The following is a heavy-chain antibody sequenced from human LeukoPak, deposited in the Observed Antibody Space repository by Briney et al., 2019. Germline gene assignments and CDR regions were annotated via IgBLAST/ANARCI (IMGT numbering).Heavy chain of an antibody. CDR3: ARHEYSGSYYGLSWFDP. CDR2: IYYSGST. V-gene: IGHV4-39*01. J-gene: IGHJ5*02. D-gene: IGHD1-26*01. Sequence: PSETLSLTCTVSGGSISSSGYYWGWIRQPPGKGLEWVASIYYSGSTYYNPSLKSRVTISVDTSKNQLSLKLSSLTAADTAVYYCARHEYSGSYYGLSWFDPWGQGTLVTVSS. CDR1: GGSISSSGYY.